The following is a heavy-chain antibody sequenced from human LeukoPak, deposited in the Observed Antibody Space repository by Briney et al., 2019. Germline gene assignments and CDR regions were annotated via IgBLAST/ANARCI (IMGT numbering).Heavy chain of an antibody. Sequence: GGSLRLSCAASGFSVSRKYMSWVRQAPGKGLEWVSLIYSGGSSYYADSVKGRFTISRDTSRNTLYLQMNNLRAEDTAVFYCASRDSGDHPYFDYWGQGTLVTVSS. J-gene: IGHJ4*02. D-gene: IGHD4-17*01. CDR3: ASRDSGDHPYFDY. CDR1: GFSVSRKY. CDR2: IYSGGSS. V-gene: IGHV3-53*01.